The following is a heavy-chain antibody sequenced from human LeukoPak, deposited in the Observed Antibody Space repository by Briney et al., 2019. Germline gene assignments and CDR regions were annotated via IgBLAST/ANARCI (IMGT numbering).Heavy chain of an antibody. CDR1: GFTFTTYW. Sequence: GGSLRLSCAASGFTFTTYWMSWVRQAPGKGLEWVANINQDGVEKYYVASVRGRLTISRDNAKNSMYVQMNSLRAEDTAVYYCARGFDGYYGFDLWGQGTMVTVSS. V-gene: IGHV3-7*05. CDR2: INQDGVEK. CDR3: ARGFDGYYGFDL. J-gene: IGHJ3*01. D-gene: IGHD5-24*01.